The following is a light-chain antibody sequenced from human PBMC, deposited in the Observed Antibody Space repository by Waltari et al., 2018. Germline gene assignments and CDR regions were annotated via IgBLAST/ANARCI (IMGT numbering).Light chain of an antibody. CDR3: CSYAGSNTFYV. Sequence: QSALTQPASVSGSPGQSLPIPSIGTTRDVGSFNFFSWYQQLPGKAPKLMIYEVTKRPSGVSNRFSGSKSGTTASLTISGLQAEDEADYYCCSYAGSNTFYVFGTGTKVTVL. CDR2: EVT. J-gene: IGLJ1*01. CDR1: TRDVGSFNF. V-gene: IGLV2-23*02.